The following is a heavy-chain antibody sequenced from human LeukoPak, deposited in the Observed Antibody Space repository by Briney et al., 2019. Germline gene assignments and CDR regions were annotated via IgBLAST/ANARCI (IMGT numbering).Heavy chain of an antibody. Sequence: GGSLRLSCAASGFTFRDYYMTWIRQSPGRGLEWLSYISPRDTYINYADSVKGRFTISRDDATNSLYLQMNSLRDEDTAVYYCTRDPRVVDVWGQGTRVTVSS. CDR1: GFTFRDYY. CDR2: ISPRDTYI. J-gene: IGHJ3*01. V-gene: IGHV3-11*01. CDR3: TRDPRVVDV.